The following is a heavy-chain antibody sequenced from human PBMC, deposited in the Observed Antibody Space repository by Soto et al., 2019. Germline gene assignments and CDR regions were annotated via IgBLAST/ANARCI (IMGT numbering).Heavy chain of an antibody. CDR3: ARGSWDDFSGHYYMDV. V-gene: IGHV6-1*01. D-gene: IGHD1-1*01. Sequence: QVQLQQSGPGLVKPSQTLSLTCDISGDSVSSNSAGWNWIRQTPSRGLEWLGRKYYRNKWYNNYAVSVKSRVSGNPDTAKNQFSLQLNSVTPEDTAVYYCARGSWDDFSGHYYMDVWGKGTTVTVSS. J-gene: IGHJ6*03. CDR2: KYYRNKWYN. CDR1: GDSVSSNSAG.